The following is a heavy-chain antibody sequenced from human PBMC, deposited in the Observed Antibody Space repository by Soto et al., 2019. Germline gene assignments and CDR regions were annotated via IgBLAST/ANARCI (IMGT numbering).Heavy chain of an antibody. CDR3: ARGGTGYYYGMDL. CDR1: GRTFSNYA. J-gene: IGHJ6*02. Sequence: AVKVSCKASGRTFSNYAINWVRQAPGQGLQWMGGIIPVFGSRYAQKFQGRVTITADESMTTAYMELRSLTSEDTAVYYCARGGTGYYYGMDLWGQGTTVTVSS. D-gene: IGHD1-1*01. CDR2: IIPVFGS. V-gene: IGHV1-69*13.